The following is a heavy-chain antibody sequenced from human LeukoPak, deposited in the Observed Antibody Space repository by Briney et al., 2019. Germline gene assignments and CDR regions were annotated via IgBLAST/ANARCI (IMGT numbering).Heavy chain of an antibody. CDR1: GGSISSGGYS. D-gene: IGHD6-13*01. V-gene: IGHV4-30-2*01. CDR2: IYHSGST. CDR3: ARRQYSSSSFDY. J-gene: IGHJ4*02. Sequence: PSETLSLTCAVSGGSISSGGYSWSWIRQPPGKGLDWIGYIYHSGSTYYNPSLKSRVTISVDRSKNQFSLKLSSVTAADTAVYYCARRQYSSSSFDYWGQGALVTVSS.